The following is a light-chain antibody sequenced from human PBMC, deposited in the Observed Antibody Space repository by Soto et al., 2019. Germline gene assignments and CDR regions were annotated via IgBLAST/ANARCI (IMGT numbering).Light chain of an antibody. Sequence: EIGLTHSPVTLSLSLWEIATLSCRSSQSVGSSFLGWYQQKPGQAPRLLIFGASSRATGIPDRFTGSGSGTDFTLTISRLEPEDFAVYYCQYYDDSMWTLGQGTKVDIK. V-gene: IGKV3-20*01. J-gene: IGKJ1*01. CDR1: QSVGSSF. CDR3: QYYDDSMWT. CDR2: GAS.